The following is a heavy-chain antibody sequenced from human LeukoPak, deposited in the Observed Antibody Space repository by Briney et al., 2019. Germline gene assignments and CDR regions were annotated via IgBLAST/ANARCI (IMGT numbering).Heavy chain of an antibody. CDR3: AVTWGSSWYYFDY. CDR1: GFTFRDYS. Sequence: PGGSLRLSCAASGFTFRDYSMNWVRQAPGKGLEWVSYISSSSSTIYYADSEKGRFTISRDNAKNSLYLQMDSLRAEDTAVYYCAVTWGSSWYYFDYWGQGTLVTVSS. V-gene: IGHV3-48*01. CDR2: ISSSSSTI. D-gene: IGHD6-13*01. J-gene: IGHJ4*02.